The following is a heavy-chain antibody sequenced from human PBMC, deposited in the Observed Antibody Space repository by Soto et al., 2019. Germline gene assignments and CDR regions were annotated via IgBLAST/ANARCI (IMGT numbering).Heavy chain of an antibody. CDR2: ISYDGSNK. CDR1: GFTFSSYG. D-gene: IGHD3-10*01. CDR3: SKDRGWAHYYGSPQGYGMDV. J-gene: IGHJ6*02. Sequence: QVQLVESGGGVVQPGRSLRLSCAASGFTFSSYGMHWVRQAPGKGLEWVAVISYDGSNKYYADSVKGRFTISRDNSKYTLYLQMNSLRAEDTAVYYWSKDRGWAHYYGSPQGYGMDVWGQGTTVTVSS. V-gene: IGHV3-30*18.